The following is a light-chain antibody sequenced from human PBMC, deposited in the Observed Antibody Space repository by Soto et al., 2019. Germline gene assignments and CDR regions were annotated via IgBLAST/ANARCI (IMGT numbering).Light chain of an antibody. CDR1: QSLSNN. J-gene: IGKJ4*01. CDR2: GAS. V-gene: IGKV3-15*01. Sequence: EIVMTQSPATLSVSPGQRVTLSCRGSQSLSNNLAWYQQKPGQAPRLLIYGASTRATGVPARFSGSGSGTEFTFTISSLQSEDFAVYYCQQHNGWPLTCGGGTKVEIK. CDR3: QQHNGWPLT.